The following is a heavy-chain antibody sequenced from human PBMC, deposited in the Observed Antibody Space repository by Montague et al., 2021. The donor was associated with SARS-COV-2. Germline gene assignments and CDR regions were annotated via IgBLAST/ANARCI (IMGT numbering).Heavy chain of an antibody. D-gene: IGHD4/OR15-4a*01. J-gene: IGHJ6*02. V-gene: IGHV4-4*07. Sequence: SETLSLTCTVSGGSISSYYWSWIRQPAGKGLEWIGRIYPSGSTKYNPSLKSRVTMSVDTSKNQFSLELSSMTAADTAVYYCARDHMTILFMVYYGMDVWGQGTTVTVSS. CDR3: ARDHMTILFMVYYGMDV. CDR2: IYPSGST. CDR1: GGSISSYY.